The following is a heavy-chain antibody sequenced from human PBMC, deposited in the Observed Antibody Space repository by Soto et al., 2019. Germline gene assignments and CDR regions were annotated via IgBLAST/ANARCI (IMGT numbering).Heavy chain of an antibody. J-gene: IGHJ6*02. V-gene: IGHV3-23*01. Sequence: EVQLLESGGGLVQPGGSLRVSCAASGFTFINYAMTWVRQAPGKGLEWVSAISSSGGTTYYAKSVKGRFTISRDNSKNSLYLQNNSLRAEDTAVYYCAKDFTRSGYTYGYPLYYHYGMDVWGQGTTVTVSS. CDR3: AKDFTRSGYTYGYPLYYHYGMDV. CDR1: GFTFINYA. D-gene: IGHD5-18*01. CDR2: ISSSGGTT.